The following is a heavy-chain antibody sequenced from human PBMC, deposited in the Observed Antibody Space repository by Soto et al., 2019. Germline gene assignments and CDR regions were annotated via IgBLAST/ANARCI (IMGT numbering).Heavy chain of an antibody. J-gene: IGHJ6*02. D-gene: IGHD3-3*01. Sequence: SLRLSCAASGFTFSSYGMHWVRQAPGKGLEWVAVISYDGSNKYYADSVKGRFTISRDNSKNTLYLQMNSLRAEDTAVYYCAKDFRFFRLRFLEWFYGMDVWGQGTTVTVSS. CDR3: AKDFRFFRLRFLEWFYGMDV. CDR2: ISYDGSNK. V-gene: IGHV3-30*18. CDR1: GFTFSSYG.